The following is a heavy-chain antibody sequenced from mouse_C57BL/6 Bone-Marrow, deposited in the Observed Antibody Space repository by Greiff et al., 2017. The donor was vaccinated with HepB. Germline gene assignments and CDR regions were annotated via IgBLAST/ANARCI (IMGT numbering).Heavy chain of an antibody. CDR3: ARPYYDYDGDWFAY. Sequence: EVKLVESGGGLVQPGGSLKLSCAASGFTFSDYYMYWVRQTPEKRLEWVAYISNGGGSTYYPDTVKGRFTIARDNAKNTLYLQMSRLKSEDTAMYYRARPYYDYDGDWFAYWGKGTLVTVSA. V-gene: IGHV5-12*01. CDR2: ISNGGGST. CDR1: GFTFSDYY. D-gene: IGHD2-4*01. J-gene: IGHJ3*01.